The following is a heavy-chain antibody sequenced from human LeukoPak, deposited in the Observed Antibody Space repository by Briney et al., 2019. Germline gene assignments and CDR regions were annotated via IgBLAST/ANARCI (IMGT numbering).Heavy chain of an antibody. D-gene: IGHD3-22*01. CDR2: ISAYNGNT. V-gene: IGHV1-18*01. CDR1: GYTFTSYG. CDR3: ARDLRDYYDSSGYYYLNSGGGYFDY. J-gene: IGHJ4*02. Sequence: GASVKVSCKASGYTFTSYGISWVRQAPGQGLEWMGWISAYNGNTNYAQKLQGRVTMTTDTSTSTAYMELRSLRSDDTAVYYCARDLRDYYDSSGYYYLNSGGGYFDYWGQGTLVTVSS.